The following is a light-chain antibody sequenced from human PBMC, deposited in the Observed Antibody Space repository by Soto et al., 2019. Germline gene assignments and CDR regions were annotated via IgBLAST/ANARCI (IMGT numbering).Light chain of an antibody. CDR2: KAS. Sequence: DIQMTQSPSTLSASVGDRVTITCRASQSVGSWLAWYQQKPGKAPKLLIYKASSLESGVPSRFSGSGSGTEFSLTISSLQPDDFASYHCQQYRSSSPRTFDQGTKVEIK. V-gene: IGKV1-5*03. CDR1: QSVGSW. CDR3: QQYRSSSPRT. J-gene: IGKJ1*01.